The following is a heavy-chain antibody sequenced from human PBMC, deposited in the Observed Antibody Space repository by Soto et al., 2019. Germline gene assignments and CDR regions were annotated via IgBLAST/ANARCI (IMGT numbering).Heavy chain of an antibody. CDR2: IIPIFGTA. CDR1: GVNFSSYH. V-gene: IGHV1-69*13. D-gene: IGHD3-16*02. CDR3: ARVNMITFGGISVNDAFDI. Sequence: SVKVACKGSGVNFSSYHISWVRQAPGQGLEWMGGIIPIFGTANYAQKFQGRVTITADESTSTAYMELSSLRSEDTSVYYCARVNMITFGGISVNDAFDIWGQGTRVTVAS. J-gene: IGHJ3*02.